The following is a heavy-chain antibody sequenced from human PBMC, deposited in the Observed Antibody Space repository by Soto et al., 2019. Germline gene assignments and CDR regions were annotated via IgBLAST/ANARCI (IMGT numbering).Heavy chain of an antibody. CDR2: IYYSGST. J-gene: IGHJ5*02. V-gene: IGHV4-59*08. CDR3: ARQRQKRVVVVAASRIGWFDP. D-gene: IGHD2-15*01. Sequence: SETLSLTCTVSGGSISSYYWSWIRQPPGKGLEWIGSIYYSGSTYYNPSLKSRVTISVDTSKNQFSLKLSSVTAADTAVYYCARQRQKRVVVVAASRIGWFDPWGQGTLVTVSS. CDR1: GGSISSYY.